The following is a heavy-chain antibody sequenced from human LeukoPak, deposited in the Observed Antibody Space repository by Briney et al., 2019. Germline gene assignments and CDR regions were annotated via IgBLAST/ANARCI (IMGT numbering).Heavy chain of an antibody. CDR2: ISPNSGGT. J-gene: IGHJ4*02. V-gene: IGHV1-2*02. D-gene: IGHD3-22*01. Sequence: ASVKVSCKASGYTFTDYYIHWVRQAPGQGLEWMGWISPNSGGTNYAQKFQGRVTMTSDTSISTAYMELSRLRSDDTALYYCTRGSYYDSSGYSGVRLFDYWGQGTPVTVPS. CDR3: TRGSYYDSSGYSGVRLFDY. CDR1: GYTFTDYY.